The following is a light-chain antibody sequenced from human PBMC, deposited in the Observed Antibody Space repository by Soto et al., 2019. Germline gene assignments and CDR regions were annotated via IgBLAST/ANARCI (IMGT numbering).Light chain of an antibody. V-gene: IGKV3-20*01. J-gene: IGKJ1*01. CDR1: QTIDSYY. Sequence: EIVLTQSPGTLSLSPGERATLSCRASQTIDSYYLAWYQQKPGQAPRLLVYAASRMAAGIPDRFSGGGSGTEFTPTISRLEAEDFAVYYCQQYDCSPPWTFGQGTKVEIK. CDR3: QQYDCSPPWT. CDR2: AAS.